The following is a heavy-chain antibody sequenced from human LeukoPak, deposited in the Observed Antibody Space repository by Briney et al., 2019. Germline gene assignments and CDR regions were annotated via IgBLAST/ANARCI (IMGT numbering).Heavy chain of an antibody. D-gene: IGHD2-2*01. CDR1: GGTFSSYA. CDR2: IIPIFGTA. CDR3: ARDSLGYCSSNSCPFDP. J-gene: IGHJ5*02. Sequence: SVKVSCKASGGTFSSYAISWVRQAPGQGLEWVGGIIPIFGTANYAQKFQGRVTITADESTSTAYMELSSLRSDDTAVYYCARDSLGYCSSNSCPFDPWGQGTLVTVSS. V-gene: IGHV1-69*13.